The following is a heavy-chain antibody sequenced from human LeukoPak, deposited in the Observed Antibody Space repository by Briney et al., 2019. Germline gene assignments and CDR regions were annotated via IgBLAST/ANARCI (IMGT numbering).Heavy chain of an antibody. J-gene: IGHJ4*02. D-gene: IGHD6-13*01. Sequence: GRSLRLSCAASGFTFSSYSMNWVRQAPGRGLEWVANINHDATEKYYVDSVKGRFTISRDNAKKSLYLQMNRLRADDTAVYHCARVRSAAAGPLDYWGQGTLVTVSS. CDR1: GFTFSSYS. V-gene: IGHV3-7*01. CDR2: INHDATEK. CDR3: ARVRSAAAGPLDY.